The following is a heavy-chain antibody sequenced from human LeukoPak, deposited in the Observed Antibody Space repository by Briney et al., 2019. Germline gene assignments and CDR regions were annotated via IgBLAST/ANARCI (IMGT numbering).Heavy chain of an antibody. CDR2: TYYRSKWYH. V-gene: IGHV6-1*01. J-gene: IGHJ6*02. CDR1: GDSVSSHTSA. Sequence: SQTLSLTCAISGDSVSSHTSAWNWIRRSPSRGLEWLGRTYYRSKWYHDYALSVKSRISIFPDTSKNQFSLQLSSVTPEDTAVYYCARDPAYNYGMDVWGQGTTVTVSS. D-gene: IGHD2-2*01. CDR3: ARDPAYNYGMDV.